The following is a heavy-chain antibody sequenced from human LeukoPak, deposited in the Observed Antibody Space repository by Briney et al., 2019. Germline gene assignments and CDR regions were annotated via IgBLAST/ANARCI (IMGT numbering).Heavy chain of an antibody. V-gene: IGHV3-66*01. Sequence: PGGSLRLSCAASGFTVSSNYMSWVRQAPGKGLEWVSVIYSGGSTYYADSVKGRFTIPRDNSKNTLHLQMNSLRAEDTAVYYCARDDYGGKLPYYYYYGMDVWGQGTTVTVSS. CDR2: IYSGGST. CDR3: ARDDYGGKLPYYYYYGMDV. CDR1: GFTVSSNY. J-gene: IGHJ6*02. D-gene: IGHD4-23*01.